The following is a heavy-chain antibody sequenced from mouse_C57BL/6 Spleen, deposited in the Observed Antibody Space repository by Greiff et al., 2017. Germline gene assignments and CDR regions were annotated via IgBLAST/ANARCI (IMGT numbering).Heavy chain of an antibody. D-gene: IGHD1-1*01. CDR3: ARVPHYYGSRGAMDY. CDR2: IDPSDSET. V-gene: IGHV1-52*01. CDR1: GYTFTSYW. J-gene: IGHJ4*01. Sequence: QVQLQQPGAELVRPGSSVKLSCKASGYTFTSYWMHWVKQRPIQGLEWIGNIDPSDSETHYYQKFKDKATLTVDKSSSTAYMQLSSLTSEDSAVYYCARVPHYYGSRGAMDYWGQGTSVTVSS.